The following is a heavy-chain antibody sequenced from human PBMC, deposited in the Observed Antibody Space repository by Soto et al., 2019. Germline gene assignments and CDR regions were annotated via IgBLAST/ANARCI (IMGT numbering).Heavy chain of an antibody. CDR2: ISYDGSYK. V-gene: IGHV3-30-3*01. CDR1: GFIFSGCC. Sequence: GGSLKLSCAASGFIFSGCCMHWVRQAPGKGLGWVADISYDGSYKYYADSGKGRFTIPRDNPMNTPYLQMSRLRADDTAGYYCARDPFSIVGVVLGDYHYGMDHWGQGTTVTVSS. D-gene: IGHD3-3*01. J-gene: IGHJ6*02. CDR3: ARDPFSIVGVVLGDYHYGMDH.